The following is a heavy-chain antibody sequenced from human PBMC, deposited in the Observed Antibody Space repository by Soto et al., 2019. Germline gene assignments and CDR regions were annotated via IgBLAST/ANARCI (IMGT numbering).Heavy chain of an antibody. D-gene: IGHD3-9*01. V-gene: IGHV1-18*01. CDR1: GYTFTGYG. J-gene: IGHJ4*02. CDR3: ARDPPYYDILTGQFDY. CDR2: ISAYNGNT. Sequence: GASVKVSCKASGYTFTGYGISWVRQAPGQGLEWMGWISAYNGNTNYAQKLQGRVTMTTDTSTSTAYMELRSLRSDDTAVYYCARDPPYYDILTGQFDYWGQGTLVTVS.